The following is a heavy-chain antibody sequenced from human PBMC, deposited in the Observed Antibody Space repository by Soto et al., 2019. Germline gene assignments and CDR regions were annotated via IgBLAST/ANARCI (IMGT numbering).Heavy chain of an antibody. CDR3: ARGYQEGIVVVPADSDY. CDR2: ISSSSSYI. CDR1: GFTFRSYS. J-gene: IGHJ4*02. Sequence: GGSLRLSCAASGFTFRSYSMNWVRQAQGKGLEWVSSISSSSSYIYYADSVKGRFTISRDNAKNSLYLQMNSLRAEDTAVFYCARGYQEGIVVVPADSDYWGQGTLVTVSS. D-gene: IGHD2-2*01. V-gene: IGHV3-21*01.